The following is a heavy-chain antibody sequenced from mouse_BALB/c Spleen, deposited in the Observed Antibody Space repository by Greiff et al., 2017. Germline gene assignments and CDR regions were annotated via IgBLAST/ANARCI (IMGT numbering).Heavy chain of an antibody. D-gene: IGHD1-1*01. CDR3: ARGGTTVRGYAMDY. J-gene: IGHJ4*01. V-gene: IGHV5-4*02. CDR2: ISDGGSYT. CDR1: GFTFSDYY. Sequence: EVNVVESGGGLVKPGGSLKLSCAASGFTFSDYYMYWVRQTPEKRLEWVATISDGGSYTYYPDSVKGRFTISRDNAKNNLYLQMSSLKSEDTAMYYCARGGTTVRGYAMDYWGQGTSVTVSS.